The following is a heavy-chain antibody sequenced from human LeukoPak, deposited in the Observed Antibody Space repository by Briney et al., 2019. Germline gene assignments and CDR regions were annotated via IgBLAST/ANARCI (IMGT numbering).Heavy chain of an antibody. D-gene: IGHD1-26*01. CDR1: GVTVSSYA. V-gene: IGHV3-23*01. J-gene: IGHJ4*02. Sequence: GGSLRLSCAASGVTVSSYAMSWVRQAPGMGLQLVSAISTDGGSTYSADSVKGRFTISRDNPKNTLFLQMNSLRAEDTAVYFCAKDYRGSFTDWGQGTLVTVSS. CDR3: AKDYRGSFTD. CDR2: ISTDGGST.